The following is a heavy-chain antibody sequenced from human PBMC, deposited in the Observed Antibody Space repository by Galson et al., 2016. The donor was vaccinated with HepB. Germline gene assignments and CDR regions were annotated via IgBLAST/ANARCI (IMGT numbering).Heavy chain of an antibody. V-gene: IGHV4-4*02. Sequence: SETLSLTCVVSGGSISSSNWWSWVRQSPGKGLEWIGEIHHRGSTTNYNPFLKSRVTMFVDKSKNQLSLKLNSGTAADTAVYYCARVAGRYYDDSNGNYYWYFDLWGRGTPVTVSS. CDR3: ARVAGRYYDDSNGNYYWYFDL. J-gene: IGHJ2*01. D-gene: IGHD3-22*01. CDR2: IHHRGSTT. CDR1: GGSISSSNW.